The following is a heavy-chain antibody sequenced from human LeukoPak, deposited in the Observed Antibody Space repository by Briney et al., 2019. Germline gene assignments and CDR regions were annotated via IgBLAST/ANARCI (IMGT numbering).Heavy chain of an antibody. CDR3: ASRYCTGVNCFAASYMCMDV. V-gene: IGHV3-7*01. D-gene: IGHD2-8*02. Sequence: GGSLRLSCAASGLTFSRYWMTWFRQAPGKGLEWVANIKQDGSGKYYVDSVKGRFTISRDNADRSLYLQMTSLRVEDTAVYFCASRYCTGVNCFAASYMCMDVWGKGTTVTVSS. CDR2: IKQDGSGK. CDR1: GLTFSRYW. J-gene: IGHJ6*03.